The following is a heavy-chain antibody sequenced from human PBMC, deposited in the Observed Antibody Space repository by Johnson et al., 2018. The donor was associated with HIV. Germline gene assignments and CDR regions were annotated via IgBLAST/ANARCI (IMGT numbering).Heavy chain of an antibody. D-gene: IGHD3-10*01. J-gene: IGHJ3*02. V-gene: IGHV3-66*01. CDR2: IYSDDST. CDR1: GFTVSSNY. Sequence: VQLVESGGGVVQPGGSLRLSCAASGFTVSSNYMSWVRQAPGKGLEWVSVIYSDDSTYYADSVKGRFTISRDNSKHTLFLQMNRLRVEDTAVYYCARGVDGAFEIWGQGTMVTVSS. CDR3: ARGVDGAFEI.